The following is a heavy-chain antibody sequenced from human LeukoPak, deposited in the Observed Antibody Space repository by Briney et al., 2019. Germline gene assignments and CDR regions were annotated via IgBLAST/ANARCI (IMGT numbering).Heavy chain of an antibody. CDR2: ISGSGGST. Sequence: GGSLRLSCAASGFTFSSYAMSWVRQAPGKGLEWVSAISGSGGSTYYADSVKGRFTISRDNSKNTLYLQMNSLRAEDTAVYYCARVSGRLSRHYFDYWGQGTLVTVSS. CDR3: ARVSGRLSRHYFDY. J-gene: IGHJ4*02. V-gene: IGHV3-23*01. CDR1: GFTFSSYA. D-gene: IGHD6-25*01.